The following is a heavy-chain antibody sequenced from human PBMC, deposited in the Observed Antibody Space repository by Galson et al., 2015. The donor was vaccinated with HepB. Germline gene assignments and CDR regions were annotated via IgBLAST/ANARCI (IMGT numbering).Heavy chain of an antibody. J-gene: IGHJ4*02. CDR3: ARVRYSGYVGKFDY. CDR1: GFTFSDYN. CDR2: ISSSSSTI. V-gene: IGHV3-48*01. D-gene: IGHD5-12*01. Sequence: SLRLSCAASGFTFSDYNMNWVRQARGKGLEWVSYISSSSSTIYYADSVKGRFTISRDNAKNSLYLQMNSLRAEDTAVYYCARVRYSGYVGKFDYWSQGTLVTVSS.